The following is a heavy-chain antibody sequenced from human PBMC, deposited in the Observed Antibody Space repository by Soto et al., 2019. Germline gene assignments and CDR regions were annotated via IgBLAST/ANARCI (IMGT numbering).Heavy chain of an antibody. Sequence: GSLRLSCAASGFTFTGNWMHWVRQGPGKGLVWVARINRDGTATTYADSVTGRFTISRDNSKNTLYLQMNSLGAEDTAVYYCATVGIGSYNWFDPWGQGTMVTVSS. J-gene: IGHJ5*02. CDR1: GFTFTGNW. CDR2: INRDGTAT. D-gene: IGHD1-26*01. CDR3: ATVGIGSYNWFDP. V-gene: IGHV3-74*01.